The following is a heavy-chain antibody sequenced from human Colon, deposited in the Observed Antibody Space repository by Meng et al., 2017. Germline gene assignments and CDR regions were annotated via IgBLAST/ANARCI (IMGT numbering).Heavy chain of an antibody. CDR1: GYTFTSYG. Sequence: QGQLVESGSGLRKPGASVKVSCKASGYTFTSYGLSWVRQAPGQGLEWMGWINTNTGKPTYAQGLTGRFVFSLDTSVSTAYLQISSLKAEDTAVYYCARDSEAADYWGQGTLVTVSS. V-gene: IGHV7-4-1*02. CDR3: ARDSEAADY. D-gene: IGHD6-25*01. CDR2: INTNTGKP. J-gene: IGHJ4*02.